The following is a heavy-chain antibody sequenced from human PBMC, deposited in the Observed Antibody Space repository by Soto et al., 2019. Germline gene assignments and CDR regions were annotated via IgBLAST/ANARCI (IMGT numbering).Heavy chain of an antibody. CDR1: GYTFTSYD. J-gene: IGHJ4*02. CDR3: ARTRQNYDILTGYPDY. V-gene: IGHV1-8*01. D-gene: IGHD3-9*01. CDR2: MNPNSGNT. Sequence: QVQLVQSGAEVKKPGASVKVSCKASGYTFTSYDINWVRQATGQGLEWMGWMNPNSGNTGYAQKFQGRVTMARNTSISTAYMELSRLRSEDTDVYYCARTRQNYDILTGYPDYWGQGTLVTVSS.